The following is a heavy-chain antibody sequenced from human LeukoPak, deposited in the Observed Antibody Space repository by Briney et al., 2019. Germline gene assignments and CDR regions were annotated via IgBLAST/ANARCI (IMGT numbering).Heavy chain of an antibody. CDR1: GFTVSSNY. V-gene: IGHV3-66*02. Sequence: GGSLRLSCAASGFTVSSNYMSWVRQAPGKGLEWVSVIYSGGITYYADSVKGRFDISRDNSKDTLYLQMNSLRAEDTAVYYCARDSYYDFWSGYYPIFYYYYYMDVWGKGTTVTVSS. CDR2: IYSGGIT. J-gene: IGHJ6*03. D-gene: IGHD3-3*01. CDR3: ARDSYYDFWSGYYPIFYYYYYMDV.